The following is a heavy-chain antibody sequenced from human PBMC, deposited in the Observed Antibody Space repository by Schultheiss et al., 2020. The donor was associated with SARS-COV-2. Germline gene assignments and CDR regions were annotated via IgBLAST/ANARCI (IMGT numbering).Heavy chain of an antibody. J-gene: IGHJ6*02. CDR3: ARDLNGEYSSGWTRQRYYYYYGMDV. V-gene: IGHV3-21*01. CDR2: ISSSSSYI. CDR1: GFTFSSYS. D-gene: IGHD6-19*01. Sequence: GGSLRLSCAASGFTFSSYSMNWVRQAPGKGLEWVSSISSSSSYIYYADSVKGRFTISRDNAKNSLYLQMNSLRAEDTAVYYCARDLNGEYSSGWTRQRYYYYYGMDVWGQGTTVTVSS.